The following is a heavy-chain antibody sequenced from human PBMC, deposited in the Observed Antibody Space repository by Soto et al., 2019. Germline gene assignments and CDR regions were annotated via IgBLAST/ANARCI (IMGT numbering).Heavy chain of an antibody. CDR3: TKRRNVLRFLEWSSGMEV. D-gene: IGHD3-3*01. CDR2: ISDDGSNT. J-gene: IGHJ6*02. Sequence: GGSLRLSCAASGFTFSNYCMHWVRQAPGKGLEWVAFISDDGSNTYYADSMKGRFTMSRDNSKRTLYLQMSSLRVEDTAVYYCTKRRNVLRFLEWSSGMEVWGQGTTVTVSS. V-gene: IGHV3-30*18. CDR1: GFTFSNYC.